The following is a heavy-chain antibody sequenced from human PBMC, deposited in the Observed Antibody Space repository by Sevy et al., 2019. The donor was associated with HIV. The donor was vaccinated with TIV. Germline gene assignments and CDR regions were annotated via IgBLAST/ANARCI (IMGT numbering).Heavy chain of an antibody. V-gene: IGHV1-8*01. J-gene: IGHJ4*02. D-gene: IGHD3-10*01. CDR1: GYTFTTYD. CDR2: MNPSRGNT. CDR3: ARRRGFGELLGLGY. Sequence: ASVKVSCRTSGYTFTTYDINWVRQATGQGLEWMGWMNPSRGNTGSAQKFQGRLTMTRDTSTSTAYMELSSLESQDTAGYYCARRRGFGELLGLGYWGQGTLVNVSS.